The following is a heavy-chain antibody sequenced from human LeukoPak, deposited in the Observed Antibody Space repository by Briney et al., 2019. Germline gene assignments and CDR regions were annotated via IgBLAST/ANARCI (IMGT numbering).Heavy chain of an antibody. Sequence: AASVKVSCKVSGYTLTELSMHWVRQAPGKGLEWMGGFDPEDGETIYAQKFQGRVTMTEDTSTDTAYMELSSLRSEDTAVYYCATIQQQLARDNWFDPWAREPWSPSPQ. CDR3: ATIQQQLARDNWFDP. D-gene: IGHD6-13*01. J-gene: IGHJ5*02. CDR1: GYTLTELS. CDR2: FDPEDGET. V-gene: IGHV1-24*01.